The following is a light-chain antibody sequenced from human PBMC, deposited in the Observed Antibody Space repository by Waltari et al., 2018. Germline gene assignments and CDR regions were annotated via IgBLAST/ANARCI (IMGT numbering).Light chain of an antibody. CDR2: EVN. Sequence: QSALTQPASVSGSPGQSITIPCTGTSSDVGSFNLVSWYQLLPGKAPKLLISEVNKRPSGVSNRFFGSKSGITASLTISGLQTGDEADYYCCSYAGSTSYVVFGGGTKLTVL. CDR3: CSYAGSTSYVV. CDR1: SSDVGSFNL. J-gene: IGLJ2*01. V-gene: IGLV2-23*02.